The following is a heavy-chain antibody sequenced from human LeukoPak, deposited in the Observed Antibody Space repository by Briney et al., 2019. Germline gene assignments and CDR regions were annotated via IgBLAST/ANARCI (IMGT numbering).Heavy chain of an antibody. J-gene: IGHJ6*02. CDR3: ARRTPPYYYGMDV. CDR2: IDYSGST. CDR1: GGSISSSGYY. D-gene: IGHD2-15*01. V-gene: IGHV4-39*01. Sequence: SETLSLTCTVSGGSISSSGYYWGWIRQPPGKGLEWIGSIDYSGSTYYNPSLKSRVTISVDTSKNQFSLRLSSVTAADTAFYYCARRTPPYYYGMDVWGQGTTVTVSS.